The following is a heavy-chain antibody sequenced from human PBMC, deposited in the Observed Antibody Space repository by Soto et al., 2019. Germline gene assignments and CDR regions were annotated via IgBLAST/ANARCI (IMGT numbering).Heavy chain of an antibody. CDR3: AREISYDILTGYLNWFDP. CDR1: GFTFSSYA. Sequence: QVQLVESGGGVVQPGRSLRLSCAASGFTFSSYAMHWVRQAPGKGLEWVAVISYDGSNKYYADSVKGRFTISRDNSKNSLYLQMNSLRAEDTAVYYCAREISYDILTGYLNWFDPWGQGTLVTVSS. J-gene: IGHJ5*02. V-gene: IGHV3-30-3*01. CDR2: ISYDGSNK. D-gene: IGHD3-9*01.